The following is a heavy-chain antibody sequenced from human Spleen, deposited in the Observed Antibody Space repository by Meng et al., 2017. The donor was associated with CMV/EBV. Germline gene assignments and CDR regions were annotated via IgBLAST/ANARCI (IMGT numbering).Heavy chain of an antibody. CDR3: ASGPYNYDY. V-gene: IGHV4-34*01. D-gene: IGHD5-24*01. J-gene: IGHJ4*02. CDR1: GGSFSDYF. Sequence: QLQLQQVGAGLLKPSDTLSLTCAVYGGSFSDYFWSWIRQPPGKGLECIGEINHSGSTNYNPSLKSRVTMSLDTSKNQFSLKLSSVAAADTAVYYCASGPYNYDYWGQGTLVTVSS. CDR2: INHSGST.